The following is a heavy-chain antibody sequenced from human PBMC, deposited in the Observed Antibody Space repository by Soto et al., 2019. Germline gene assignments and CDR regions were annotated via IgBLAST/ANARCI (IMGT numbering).Heavy chain of an antibody. Sequence: EVQLVESGGGLVQPGGSLRLSCAASGFTFSSYSMNWVRQAPGKGPEWVSYISSSSSTIYYADSVKGRFTISRDNAKNSLYLQMNSLRAEDTAVYYCARGGGCSGGSCNFDHWGQGTLVTVSS. CDR2: ISSSSSTI. CDR1: GFTFSSYS. J-gene: IGHJ4*02. CDR3: ARGGGCSGGSCNFDH. D-gene: IGHD2-15*01. V-gene: IGHV3-48*01.